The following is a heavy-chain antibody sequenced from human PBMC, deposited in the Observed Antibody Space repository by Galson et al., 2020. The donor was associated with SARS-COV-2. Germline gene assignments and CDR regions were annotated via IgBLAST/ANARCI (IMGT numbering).Heavy chain of an antibody. Sequence: GGSLRLSCAAPGFTIDDYAMHWVRQVPGKGLEWVSYFSRQSDTLRYADSVQGRFSISRDNAKNSLYLQMNNLKVEDTALYYCVKGPGPHSSPYCSHFDYWGQGSLVTVSS. CDR3: VKGPGPHSSPYCSHFDY. CDR1: GFTIDDYA. D-gene: IGHD3-22*01. V-gene: IGHV3-9*01. CDR2: FSRQSDTL. J-gene: IGHJ4*02.